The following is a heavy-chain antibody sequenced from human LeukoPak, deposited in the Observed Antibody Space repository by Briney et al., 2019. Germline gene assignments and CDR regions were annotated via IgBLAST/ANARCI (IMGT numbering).Heavy chain of an antibody. CDR2: FDPEDGET. CDR3: ATDLSPIVGATIKEDY. V-gene: IGHV1-24*01. D-gene: IGHD1-26*01. Sequence: ASVKVSCKVSGYTLTELSMHWVRQAPGKGLEWMGGFDPEDGETIYAQKFQGRVTMTEDTSTDTAYMELSSLRSEDTGVYYCATDLSPIVGATIKEDYWGKGTLVTVSS. J-gene: IGHJ4*02. CDR1: GYTLTELS.